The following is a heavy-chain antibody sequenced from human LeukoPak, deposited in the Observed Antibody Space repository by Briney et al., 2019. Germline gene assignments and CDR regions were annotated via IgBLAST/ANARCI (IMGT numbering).Heavy chain of an antibody. D-gene: IGHD6-6*01. Sequence: SETLSLTCTVSGDSISGYYWSWVRQPPGKGLEWIGNVHYSGSTTYHPSLQSRVTISVDTSKKQFSLKLRSVTAADSAVYYCARHSSLRGYYFDYWGRGTLVTVSS. J-gene: IGHJ4*02. V-gene: IGHV4-59*08. CDR3: ARHSSLRGYYFDY. CDR2: VHYSGST. CDR1: GDSISGYY.